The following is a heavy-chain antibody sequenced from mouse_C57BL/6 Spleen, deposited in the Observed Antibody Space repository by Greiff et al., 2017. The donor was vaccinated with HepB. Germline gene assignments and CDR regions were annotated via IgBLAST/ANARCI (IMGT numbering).Heavy chain of an antibody. J-gene: IGHJ4*01. CDR1: GFTFSDYY. D-gene: IGHD1-1*01. CDR3: AREAYYYGSSYSYAMDY. Sequence: EVQRVESGGGLVQPGGSLKLSCAASGFTFSDYYMYWVRQTPEKRLEWVAYISNGGGSTYYPDTVKGRFTISRDNAKNTLYLQMSRLKSEDTAMYYCAREAYYYGSSYSYAMDYWGQGTSVTVSS. CDR2: ISNGGGST. V-gene: IGHV5-12*01.